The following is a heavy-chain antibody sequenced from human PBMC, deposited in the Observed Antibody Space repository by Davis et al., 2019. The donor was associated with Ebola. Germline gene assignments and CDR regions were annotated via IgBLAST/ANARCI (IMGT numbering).Heavy chain of an antibody. V-gene: IGHV1-18*01. D-gene: IGHD2-21*02. CDR3: ARSGRVVVTAVADY. Sequence: AASVKVSCKASGYTFSNYGINWVRQAPGQGLEWMGWISGYNGNTNYAQKLQGRVTMTTDTSTGTAYMELRSLRSDDTAVYYCARSGRVVVTAVADYWGQGTLVTVSS. CDR1: GYTFSNYG. J-gene: IGHJ4*02. CDR2: ISGYNGNT.